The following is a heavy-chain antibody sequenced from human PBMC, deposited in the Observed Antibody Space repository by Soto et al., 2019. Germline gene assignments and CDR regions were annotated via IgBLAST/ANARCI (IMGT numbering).Heavy chain of an antibody. V-gene: IGHV4-39*01. CDR3: ARAKAPLYSSSWYWFDP. J-gene: IGHJ5*02. CDR1: GGSISSSSYY. D-gene: IGHD6-13*01. Sequence: ASETLSLTCAVSGGSISSSSYYWGWIRQPPRKGLERIGSIYYSGSTYYNPSLKSRVTISVDTSKNQFSLKLSSVTAADTAVYYCARAKAPLYSSSWYWFDPWGQGTLVTVSS. CDR2: IYYSGST.